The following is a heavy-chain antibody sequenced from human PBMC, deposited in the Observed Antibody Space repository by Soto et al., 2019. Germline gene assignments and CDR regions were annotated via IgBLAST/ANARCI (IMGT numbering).Heavy chain of an antibody. CDR3: VRDPQRNDY. J-gene: IGHJ4*02. Sequence: QVQLVQSGAEVKKPGASVKVSCKASGYDFSSYGISWARQAPGQGLEWMGWISASNVNRDYAQQFQGRVTMTSDTSRTTAYMELRSLRSDDTAVYYCVRDPQRNDYWGQGTLVNVSS. CDR1: GYDFSSYG. CDR2: ISASNVNR. V-gene: IGHV1-18*04. D-gene: IGHD2-2*01.